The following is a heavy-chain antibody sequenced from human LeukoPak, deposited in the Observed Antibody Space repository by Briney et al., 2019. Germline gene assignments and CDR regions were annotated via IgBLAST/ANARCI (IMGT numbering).Heavy chain of an antibody. CDR3: ARERVIATTYDAFDI. V-gene: IGHV4-59*01. D-gene: IGHD2-15*01. J-gene: IGHJ3*02. CDR2: IYYTGNT. Sequence: SETLSLTCTVSAGSISGYYWTWIRQPPGKGLEWIGNIYYTGNTDYNRSLKSRVTISIDTSKNRFSLKLSSVTAADTALYYCARERVIATTYDAFDIWGQGTMVTVSS. CDR1: AGSISGYY.